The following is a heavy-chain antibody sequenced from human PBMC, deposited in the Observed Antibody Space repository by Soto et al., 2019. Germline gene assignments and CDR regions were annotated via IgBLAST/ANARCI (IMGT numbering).Heavy chain of an antibody. Sequence: SVKVSCKASGGTFSSYAISWVRQAPGQGLEWMGGIIPILGTANYAQKFQGRVTITADESTSTAYMELGSLRSEDTAVYYCARARVGSSGYRGVFDYWGQGTLVTVSS. D-gene: IGHD3-22*01. CDR3: ARARVGSSGYRGVFDY. CDR1: GGTFSSYA. CDR2: IIPILGTA. V-gene: IGHV1-69*13. J-gene: IGHJ4*02.